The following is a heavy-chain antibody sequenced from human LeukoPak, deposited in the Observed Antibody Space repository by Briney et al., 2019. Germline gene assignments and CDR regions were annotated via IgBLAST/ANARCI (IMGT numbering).Heavy chain of an antibody. CDR3: AKRTDYYGSGSYPDY. Sequence: GGSLRLSCAASGFTFDDYAMHWVRQAPGKGLEWVSGISWNSGSIGYADSVKGRFTISRDNAKNSLYLQMNSLRAEDTAVYYCAKRTDYYGSGSYPDYWGQGTLVTVSS. CDR1: GFTFDDYA. CDR2: ISWNSGSI. V-gene: IGHV3-9*01. D-gene: IGHD3-10*01. J-gene: IGHJ4*02.